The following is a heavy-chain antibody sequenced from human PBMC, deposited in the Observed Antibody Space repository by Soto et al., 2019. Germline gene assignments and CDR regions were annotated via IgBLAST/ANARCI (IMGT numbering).Heavy chain of an antibody. V-gene: IGHV3-48*02. Sequence: GESLKISCAASGFTFISYSMSWVRQAPGKGLEWVSYISNSASTIHDADSVKGRFTISRDNAKNSLSLQMNSLRDEDTAVYYCVRVYASNSFDIWGQGTVVTVSS. CDR3: VRVYASNSFDI. J-gene: IGHJ3*02. D-gene: IGHD2-2*01. CDR2: ISNSASTI. CDR1: GFTFISYS.